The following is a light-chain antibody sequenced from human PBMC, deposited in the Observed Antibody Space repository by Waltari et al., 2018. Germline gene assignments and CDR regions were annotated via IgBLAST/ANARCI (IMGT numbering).Light chain of an antibody. CDR1: RSNIGINY. CDR3: AAWDDTLSAVL. Sequence: QSVLTQPPSASGTPGQRVTISCSGSRSNIGINYVYWYQHLPGTTPKLLIYRNNQRPAGGPDRFSGSKSGTSASLAISGLRSEDEADYYCAAWDDTLSAVLFGGGTNLTVL. V-gene: IGLV1-47*01. J-gene: IGLJ3*02. CDR2: RNN.